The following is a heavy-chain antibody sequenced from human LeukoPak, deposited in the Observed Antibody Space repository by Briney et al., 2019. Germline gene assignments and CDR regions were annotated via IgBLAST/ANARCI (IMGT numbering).Heavy chain of an antibody. D-gene: IGHD3-22*01. CDR2: IYPGDSDT. CDR1: GYSFTSYW. J-gene: IGHJ4*02. V-gene: IGHV5-51*01. CDR3: ARLVLNYYDSSGSAYYFDY. Sequence: GESLKISCKGSGYSFTSYWIGWVRQMPGKGLEWMGIIYPGDSDTRYSPSFQGQVTISADKSISTAYLQWSSLKASDTAMYYCARLVLNYYDSSGSAYYFDYWGQGTLVTASS.